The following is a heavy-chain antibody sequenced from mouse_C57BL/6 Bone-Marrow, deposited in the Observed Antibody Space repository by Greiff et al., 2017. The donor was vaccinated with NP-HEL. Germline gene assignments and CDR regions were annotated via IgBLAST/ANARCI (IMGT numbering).Heavy chain of an antibody. CDR2: ISDGGSYT. Sequence: LVESGGGLVKPGGSLKLSCAASGFTFSSYAMSWVRQTPEKRLEWVATISDGGSYTYYPDNVKGRFTISRDNAKNNLYLQMSHLKSEDTAMYYCARDNPYYYGNSYDYWYFDVWGTGTTLTVSS. CDR3: ARDNPYYYGNSYDYWYFDV. CDR1: GFTFSSYA. V-gene: IGHV5-4*01. D-gene: IGHD1-1*01. J-gene: IGHJ1*03.